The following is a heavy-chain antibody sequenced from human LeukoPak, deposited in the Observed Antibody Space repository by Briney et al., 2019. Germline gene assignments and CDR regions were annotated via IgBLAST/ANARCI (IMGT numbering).Heavy chain of an antibody. V-gene: IGHV3-30*04. CDR2: ISYDGTNK. Sequence: GGSLRLSCTASGFTFSRYSMHWVRQAPGKGLEWVAVISYDGTNKYHADSVKGRFSISRDNSKNTQYLQMKGLRAEDTAVYYCARDSVWQLDLSPDDAFDIWGQGTMATVSS. CDR3: ARDSVWQLDLSPDDAFDI. CDR1: GFTFSRYS. D-gene: IGHD1-7*01. J-gene: IGHJ3*02.